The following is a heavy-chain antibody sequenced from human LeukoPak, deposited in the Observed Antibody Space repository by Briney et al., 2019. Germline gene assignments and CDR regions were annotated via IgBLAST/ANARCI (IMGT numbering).Heavy chain of an antibody. CDR1: GYTFTTHY. V-gene: IGHV1-46*01. Sequence: GASVKVSCKASGYTFTTHYIHWVRQAPGQGLEWMGIINPSDGGASYAQKFQGRLTMSRDTSTSTLYTELSSLRSEDTAIYYCARKAPHDSSGWYFDLWGRGTLVTVSS. CDR2: INPSDGGA. D-gene: IGHD3-22*01. J-gene: IGHJ2*01. CDR3: ARKAPHDSSGWYFDL.